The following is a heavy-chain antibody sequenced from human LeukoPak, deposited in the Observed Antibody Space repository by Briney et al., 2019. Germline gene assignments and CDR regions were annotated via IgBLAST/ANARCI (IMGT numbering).Heavy chain of an antibody. CDR3: VKGFLGLGGGV. CDR1: GGSFSHNY. Sequence: SETLSLTCAVYGGSFSHNYWNWIRQAPGKGLEWIAEINDNGTITSNPSLKSRITISLDTSNHQFSLKMNSVTAADTAVYYCVKGFLGLGGGVWGQGTTVTVSS. CDR2: INDNGTI. V-gene: IGHV4-34*01. D-gene: IGHD3-16*01. J-gene: IGHJ6*02.